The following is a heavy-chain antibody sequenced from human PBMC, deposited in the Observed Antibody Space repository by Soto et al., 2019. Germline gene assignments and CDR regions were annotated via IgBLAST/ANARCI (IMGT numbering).Heavy chain of an antibody. V-gene: IGHV3-23*01. Sequence: GGSLRLSCAASGFTFSSYAMSWVRQAPGKGLEWVSAISGGGGSTYYADSVKGRFTISRDNSKNTLYLQMNSLRAEDTAVYYCAKTRFDVYGYFDYWGQGTLVTVSS. J-gene: IGHJ4*02. CDR2: ISGGGGST. D-gene: IGHD2-8*01. CDR3: AKTRFDVYGYFDY. CDR1: GFTFSSYA.